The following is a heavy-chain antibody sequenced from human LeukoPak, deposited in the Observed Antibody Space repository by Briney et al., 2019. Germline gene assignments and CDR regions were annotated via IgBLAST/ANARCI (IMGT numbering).Heavy chain of an antibody. J-gene: IGHJ4*02. CDR1: GGPISSPN. CDR3: AREFSGSLDY. Sequence: PSETLSLTCTVSGGPISSPNHFWGWVRQAPGKGLEWVANIKQDGSERYYVDSVKGRFTISRDDAKHSLYLQMNSLRAEDTAVYYCAREFSGSLDYWGQGTLVTVSS. V-gene: IGHV3-7*01. D-gene: IGHD1-26*01. CDR2: IKQDGSER.